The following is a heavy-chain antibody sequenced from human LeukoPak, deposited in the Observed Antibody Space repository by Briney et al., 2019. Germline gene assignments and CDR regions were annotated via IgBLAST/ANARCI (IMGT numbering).Heavy chain of an antibody. Sequence: PSETLSLTCTVSGGSISSSSYHWGWIRQPPGKGLEWIGSIYYSGSTYYNPSLKSRVTISVDASKNQFSLKLSSVTAADTAVYYCARGVSGWGYYYYYYMDVWGKGTTVTVSS. CDR2: IYYSGST. CDR1: GGSISSSSYH. V-gene: IGHV4-39*07. J-gene: IGHJ6*03. CDR3: ARGVSGWGYYYYYYMDV. D-gene: IGHD6-19*01.